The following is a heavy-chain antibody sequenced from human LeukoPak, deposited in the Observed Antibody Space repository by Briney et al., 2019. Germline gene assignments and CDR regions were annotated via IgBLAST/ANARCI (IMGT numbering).Heavy chain of an antibody. CDR2: ISGSGGST. J-gene: IGHJ4*02. CDR1: GFTFSSYA. CDR3: AKLDSSAVDY. V-gene: IGHV3-23*01. Sequence: GGSLRLSCAASGFTFSSYAMSWVRQAPGKGLEWVSAISGSGGSTYYADSVKGRFTISRDNSKNTLNLQMDSLRAEDTAVYYCAKLDSSAVDYWGQGTLVTVSS. D-gene: IGHD6-25*01.